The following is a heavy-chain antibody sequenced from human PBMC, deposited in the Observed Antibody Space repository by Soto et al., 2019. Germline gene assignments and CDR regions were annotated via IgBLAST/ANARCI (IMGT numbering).Heavy chain of an antibody. V-gene: IGHV4-34*01. D-gene: IGHD4-17*01. Sequence: QVQLQQWGAGLLKPSETLSLTCAVYGGSFSGYYWSWIRQPPGKGLEWIGEINHSGSTNYNPSLKSRVTISVDTSKNQFSLQLSSVTAADTAVYYCARKGTTGHLDYWGQGTLVTVSS. J-gene: IGHJ4*02. CDR1: GGSFSGYY. CDR3: ARKGTTGHLDY. CDR2: INHSGST.